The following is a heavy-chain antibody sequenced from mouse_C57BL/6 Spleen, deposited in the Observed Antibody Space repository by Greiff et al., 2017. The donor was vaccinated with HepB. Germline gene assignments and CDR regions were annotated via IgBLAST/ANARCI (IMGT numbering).Heavy chain of an antibody. CDR3: ARADYYYGSSYYAMDY. V-gene: IGHV1-9*01. CDR1: GYTFTGYW. CDR2: ILPGSGST. Sequence: QVQLQQSGAELMKPGASVKLSCKATGYTFTGYWIEWVKQRPGHGLEWIGEILPGSGSTNYNEKFKGKATFTADTSSNTAYMQLSGLTTEDSAIYYCARADYYYGSSYYAMDYWGQGTSVTVSS. J-gene: IGHJ4*01. D-gene: IGHD1-1*01.